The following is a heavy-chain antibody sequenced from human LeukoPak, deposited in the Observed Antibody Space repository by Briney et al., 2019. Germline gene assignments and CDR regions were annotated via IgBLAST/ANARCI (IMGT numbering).Heavy chain of an antibody. V-gene: IGHV3-23*01. CDR3: AKGSSTVTTLTDFDY. Sequence: GGSLRLSCAASGFTFSSYAMSWVRQAPGKGLEWVSAISGSGGSTYYADSVKGRFTISRDNPKNTLYLQINSLRAEDTAVYYCAKGSSTVTTLTDFDYWGQGTLVTVSS. CDR2: ISGSGGST. J-gene: IGHJ4*02. CDR1: GFTFSSYA. D-gene: IGHD4-17*01.